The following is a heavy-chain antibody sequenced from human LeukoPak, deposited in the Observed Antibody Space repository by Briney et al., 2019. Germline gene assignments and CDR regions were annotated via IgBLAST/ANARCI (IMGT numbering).Heavy chain of an antibody. J-gene: IGHJ5*02. D-gene: IGHD3-22*01. CDR3: ARDGGPYDSSGHHGWFDP. CDR1: GGTFSSYA. CDR2: IIPIFGTA. Sequence: ASVKVSCKASGGTFSSYAISWVRQAPGQGLEWMGGIIPIFGTANYAQKFQGRVTITADESTSTAYMELSSLRSEDTAVYYCARDGGPYDSSGHHGWFDPWGQGTLVTVSS. V-gene: IGHV1-69*13.